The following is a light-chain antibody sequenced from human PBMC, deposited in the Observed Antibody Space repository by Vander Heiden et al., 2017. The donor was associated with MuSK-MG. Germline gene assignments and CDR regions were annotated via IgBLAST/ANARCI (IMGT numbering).Light chain of an antibody. CDR1: KSDIGGYNY. CDR2: DCN. Sequence: QPALTQSADVSGSPGQSITISCTGTKSDIGGYNYVSWYQQPPGMAPRLVIFDCNSRPPDIFRRLFGPKAGNPASLRIPGLQADDEADYFCASYSDTPTVVFGGGTRLTVL. CDR3: ASYSDTPTVV. J-gene: IGLJ2*01. V-gene: IGLV2-14*01.